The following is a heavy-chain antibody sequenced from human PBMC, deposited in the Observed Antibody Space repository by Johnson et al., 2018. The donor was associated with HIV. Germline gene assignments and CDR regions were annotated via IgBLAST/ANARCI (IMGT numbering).Heavy chain of an antibody. V-gene: IGHV3-7*01. CDR3: AREFGQASSYAFDI. CDR2: IKQDGSEK. J-gene: IGHJ3*02. Sequence: VQLVESGGGLVKPGGSLRLSCAASGFTFSSYWMSWVRQAPGKGLEWVANIKQDGSEKYYVDSVKGRFTISRDNAKNSLYLQMNSLRAEDTAVYYCAREFGQASSYAFDIWGQGTMVTVSS. D-gene: IGHD3/OR15-3a*01. CDR1: GFTFSSYW.